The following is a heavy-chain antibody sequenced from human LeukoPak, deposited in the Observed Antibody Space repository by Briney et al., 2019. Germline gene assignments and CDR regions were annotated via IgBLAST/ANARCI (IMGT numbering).Heavy chain of an antibody. V-gene: IGHV3-66*01. Sequence: GGSLRLSCVVSGFSVSTNYMSWVRQAPGKGLDWVSIIYSGGTTNYADSVKGRFTISRDNSKNTLYLQLNSLRAEDTAVYYCARDRTYGSSGYYCDYWGQGTLVTVSS. D-gene: IGHD3-22*01. J-gene: IGHJ4*02. CDR3: ARDRTYGSSGYYCDY. CDR1: GFSVSTNY. CDR2: IYSGGTT.